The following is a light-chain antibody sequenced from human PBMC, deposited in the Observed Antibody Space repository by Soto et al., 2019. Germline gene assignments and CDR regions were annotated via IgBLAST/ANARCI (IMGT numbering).Light chain of an antibody. CDR2: KAS. V-gene: IGKV1-5*03. J-gene: IGKJ1*01. Sequence: DIQMTQSPSTLSASVGDRVTITCRASQSISSWLAWYQQKPGKAPKLLIYKASSLESGVPSRFSGSGSRTDFTLTISSLQPEDFATYYCQQSYSTPRTFGQGTKVQIK. CDR3: QQSYSTPRT. CDR1: QSISSW.